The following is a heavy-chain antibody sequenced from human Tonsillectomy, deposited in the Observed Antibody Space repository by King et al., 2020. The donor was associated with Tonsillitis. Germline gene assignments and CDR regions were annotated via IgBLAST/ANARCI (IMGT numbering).Heavy chain of an antibody. CDR1: GFTYSNYG. D-gene: IGHD1-1*01. Sequence: VQLVESGGGLVQPGGSLRLTCAASGFTYSNYGMSWVRQAPGKGLEWVSAIGRGDDGTYYADSVKGRFTISRDISQNTVYLQMNSLRTEDTAVYYGASDGLEHGFDVWGQGTMVTVSS. V-gene: IGHV3-23*04. CDR3: ASDGLEHGFDV. J-gene: IGHJ3*01. CDR2: IGRGDDGT.